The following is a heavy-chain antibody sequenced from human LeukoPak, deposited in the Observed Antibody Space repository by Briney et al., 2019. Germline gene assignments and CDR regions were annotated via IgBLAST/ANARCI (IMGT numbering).Heavy chain of an antibody. CDR2: IKPDGSDQ. Sequence: QTGGSLRLSCAASGFTFSSYWMSWVRQAPGKGLEWVANIKPDGSDQYYVDSVKGRFTISRDSAKNSLYLQMNSLRAEDTAVYYCARWSLGDYWGQGTLVTVSS. D-gene: IGHD1-26*01. V-gene: IGHV3-7*01. J-gene: IGHJ4*02. CDR3: ARWSLGDY. CDR1: GFTFSSYW.